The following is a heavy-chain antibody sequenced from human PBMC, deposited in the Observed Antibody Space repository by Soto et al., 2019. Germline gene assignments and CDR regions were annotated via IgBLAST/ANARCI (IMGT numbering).Heavy chain of an antibody. CDR1: GYTFTSYG. J-gene: IGHJ4*02. Sequence: ASAKVSCKASGYTFTSYGISWVRQAPGQGLEWMGWISAYNGNTNYAQKLQGRVTMTTDTSTSTAYMELRSLRSDDTAVYYCARASDYYDSSGYYYEPYYFDYWGQGTLVTVSS. CDR3: ARASDYYDSSGYYYEPYYFDY. CDR2: ISAYNGNT. D-gene: IGHD3-22*01. V-gene: IGHV1-18*04.